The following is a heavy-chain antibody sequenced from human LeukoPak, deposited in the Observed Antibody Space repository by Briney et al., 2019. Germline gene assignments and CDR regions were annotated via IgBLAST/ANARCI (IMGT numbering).Heavy chain of an antibody. D-gene: IGHD2-15*01. Sequence: PGGSLRLSCAASGFTFTDYLMTWVRQAPGKGLEWVADIKADGSEKYYVDSVKGRFTILRDNAKNTLYLQMNSLRAEDTAVYYCAKSGLNRFDYWGQGTLVTVSS. CDR3: AKSGLNRFDY. CDR1: GFTFTDYL. CDR2: IKADGSEK. V-gene: IGHV3-7*03. J-gene: IGHJ4*02.